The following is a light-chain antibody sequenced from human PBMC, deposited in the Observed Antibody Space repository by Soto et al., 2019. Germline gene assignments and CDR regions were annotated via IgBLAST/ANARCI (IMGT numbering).Light chain of an antibody. CDR3: QQSYSTPPS. Sequence: DIQMTQSPSSLSASVGDRVTITCRASQSISSYLNWYQQKPGKAPKLLIYAASSLQSGVPSRFSGSGSGTDFTITISSRQTEDFATYYCQQSYSTPPSFGQGTKVEIK. J-gene: IGKJ1*01. V-gene: IGKV1-39*01. CDR1: QSISSY. CDR2: AAS.